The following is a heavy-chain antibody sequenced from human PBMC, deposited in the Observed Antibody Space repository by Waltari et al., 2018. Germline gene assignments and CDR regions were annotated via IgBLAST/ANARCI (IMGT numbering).Heavy chain of an antibody. V-gene: IGHV3-23*04. CDR1: GFTFSSYA. D-gene: IGHD5-12*01. J-gene: IGHJ4*02. CDR3: AKDSGNIVATGLAY. CDR2: ISGSGGST. Sequence: EVQLVESGGGLVQPGGSLRLACAASGFTFSSYAMRWVRQAPGKGLELVSAISGSGGSTYYADSVKGRFTISRDNSKNTLYLQLNSLRAEDTSVYYCAKDSGNIVATGLAYWGQGTLVTVSS.